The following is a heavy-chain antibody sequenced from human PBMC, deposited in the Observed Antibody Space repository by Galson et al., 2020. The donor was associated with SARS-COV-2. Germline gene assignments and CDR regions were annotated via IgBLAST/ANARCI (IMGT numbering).Heavy chain of an antibody. CDR3: ARSLRGSSGPYYYYYMDV. D-gene: IGHD6-19*01. CDR2: ISSSGTTI. Sequence: NSGGSLRLSCAASGFTFRDYHMNWIRQAPGKGLEWVSYISSSGTTIYYADSVKRRFTISRDNAKNSLYLQMNSLRAEDTAVYYCARSLRGSSGPYYYYYMDVWGKGTTVAISS. V-gene: IGHV3-11*04. J-gene: IGHJ6*03. CDR1: GFTFRDYH.